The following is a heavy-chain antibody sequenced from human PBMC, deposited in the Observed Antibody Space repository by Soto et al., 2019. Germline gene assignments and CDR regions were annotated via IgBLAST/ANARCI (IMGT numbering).Heavy chain of an antibody. CDR3: ARVKIAAAGGWFDP. J-gene: IGHJ5*02. Sequence: ASVKVSCKTSGYTFSNYGISWVRQAPGQGLEWMGWISAYNGNTNYAQKLQGRVTMTTDTSTSTAYMELRSLRSDDTAVYYCARVKIAAAGGWFDPWGQGTLVTVSS. CDR1: GYTFSNYG. D-gene: IGHD6-13*01. CDR2: ISAYNGNT. V-gene: IGHV1-18*04.